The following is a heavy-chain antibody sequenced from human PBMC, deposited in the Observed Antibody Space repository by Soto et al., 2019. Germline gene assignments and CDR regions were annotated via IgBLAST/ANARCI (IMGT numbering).Heavy chain of an antibody. V-gene: IGHV1-18*01. CDR1: GFTFTNYY. CDR3: ARGDTYYVNWYFDY. Sequence: QVQLVPSGAEVKKPGASVKVSCKTSGFTFTNYYINWVRQAPGQGLEVMGWISAYSGNTNYAQNLQGRVTMTTDTSASTAYLELRSLRSDDTAVYFCARGDTYYVNWYFDYWGQGTLVTVSS. J-gene: IGHJ4*02. CDR2: ISAYSGNT. D-gene: IGHD1-1*01.